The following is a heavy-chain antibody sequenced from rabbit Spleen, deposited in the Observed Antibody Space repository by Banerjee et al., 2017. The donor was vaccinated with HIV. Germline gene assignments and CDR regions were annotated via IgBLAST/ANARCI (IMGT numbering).Heavy chain of an antibody. J-gene: IGHJ4*01. CDR1: GFDFSSYG. V-gene: IGHV1S39*01. CDR2: IDPIFRVT. Sequence: QEQLEESGGGQVQPGESLKLSCKASGFDFSSYGVSWVRQAPGKGLEWIGYIDPIFRVTYYATWVNGRFTISKTSSTTVTLQMTSLTAADTATYFCARNDAFGPGYGYAIDLWGPGTLVTVS. CDR3: ARNDAFGPGYGYAIDL. D-gene: IGHD6-1*01.